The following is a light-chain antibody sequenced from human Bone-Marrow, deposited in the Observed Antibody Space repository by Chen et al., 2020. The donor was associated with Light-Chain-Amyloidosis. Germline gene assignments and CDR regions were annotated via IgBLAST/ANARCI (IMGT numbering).Light chain of an antibody. CDR3: AAWDDSLNGPL. V-gene: IGLV1-44*01. CDR1: SSNIGSNP. J-gene: IGLJ2*01. CDR2: GRN. Sequence: QSILTQPPSASGTPGQRLTIPCSGGSSNIGSNPVNWYQQLPGTAPKLLIFGRNERPSGVPDRFSGSKSGTSASLAISGLQFEDEADYYCAAWDDSLNGPLFGGGTKLTVL.